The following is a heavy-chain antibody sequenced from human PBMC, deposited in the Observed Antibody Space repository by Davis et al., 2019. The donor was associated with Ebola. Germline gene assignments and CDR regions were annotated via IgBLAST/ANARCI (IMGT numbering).Heavy chain of an antibody. J-gene: IGHJ4*02. D-gene: IGHD1-26*01. Sequence: GGSLRLSCAASGFTFSSYAMHWVRQAPGKGLEWVAFISYDGSDKYYADSVKGRFTISRDNAKNTLYLQMNSPRPEDTAVYYCARGVSRGSYYLMNYWGQGTLVTVSS. CDR3: ARGVSRGSYYLMNY. CDR1: GFTFSSYA. V-gene: IGHV3-30*14. CDR2: ISYDGSDK.